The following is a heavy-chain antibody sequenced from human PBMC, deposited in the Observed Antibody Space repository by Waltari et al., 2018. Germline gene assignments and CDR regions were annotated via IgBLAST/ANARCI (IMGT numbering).Heavy chain of an antibody. CDR1: GGTFSRYA. J-gene: IGHJ4*02. V-gene: IGHV1-69*04. CDR2: IIPILGIA. D-gene: IGHD3-22*01. CDR3: ARDGGGTYYYDSSGYPFDY. Sequence: QVQLVQSGAEVKQPGSSVKVSCKASGGTFSRYAISWVRQAPGQGLEWMGGIIPILGIANYAQKFQGRVTITADESTSTAYMELSSLRSEDTAVYYCARDGGGTYYYDSSGYPFDYWGQGTLVTVSS.